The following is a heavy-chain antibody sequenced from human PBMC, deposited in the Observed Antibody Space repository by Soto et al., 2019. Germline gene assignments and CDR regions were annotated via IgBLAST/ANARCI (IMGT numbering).Heavy chain of an antibody. V-gene: IGHV3-43*02. Sequence: GGSLRLSCAASGFSFREYAMSWVRQAPGKGLEWVSLISWDGGSTYYADSVKGRFTISRDNSKNSLYLQMNSLRTEDTALYYCAKDMQDSSGYYYFDYRGQGTLVTVSS. CDR3: AKDMQDSSGYYYFDY. CDR1: GFSFREYA. CDR2: ISWDGGST. J-gene: IGHJ4*02. D-gene: IGHD3-22*01.